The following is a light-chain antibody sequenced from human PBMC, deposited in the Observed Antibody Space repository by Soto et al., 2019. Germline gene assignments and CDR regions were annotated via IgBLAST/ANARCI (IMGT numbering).Light chain of an antibody. CDR2: GAS. Sequence: EIVLTQSPGTLSLSPGERYTLSCRASQSVGTNLAWYQQQPGQAPRLXXYGASTRATGIPARFSGSGCGTEFTLPISSLQSEDFAVYYCQQYKNWSTWTFGQGTKVDIK. V-gene: IGKV3-15*01. CDR1: QSVGTN. CDR3: QQYKNWSTWT. J-gene: IGKJ1*01.